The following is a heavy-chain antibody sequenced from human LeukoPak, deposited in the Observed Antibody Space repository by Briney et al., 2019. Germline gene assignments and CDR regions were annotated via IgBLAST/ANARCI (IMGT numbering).Heavy chain of an antibody. CDR1: GFTFSSYN. D-gene: IGHD2-21*01. Sequence: GGSLRLSCAASGFTFSSYNMNWVRQAPGKGLEWVSSISRSGSYIYYADSVKGRFTISRDNAKNSLFLQMNSLRAEDTAVFYCARDCGSQDAFDIWGQGTMVTVSS. CDR2: ISRSGSYI. J-gene: IGHJ3*02. CDR3: ARDCGSQDAFDI. V-gene: IGHV3-21*01.